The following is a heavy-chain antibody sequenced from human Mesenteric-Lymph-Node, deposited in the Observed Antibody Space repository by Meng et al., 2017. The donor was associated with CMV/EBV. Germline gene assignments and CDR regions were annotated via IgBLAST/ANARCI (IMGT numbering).Heavy chain of an antibody. CDR1: GFRFDDYA. J-gene: IGHJ6*02. D-gene: IGHD3-16*01. V-gene: IGHV3-9*01. CDR2: ISWVSGNI. CDR3: AKAVHSRWGHYYYAMDV. Sequence: SLKISCAASGFRFDDYAMHWVRQSPGKGLEWVSGISWVSGNIGYADSVKGRFTISRDNAKNSMSLQMNSLRAEDTALYYCAKAVHSRWGHYYYAMDVWGQGTMVTVSS.